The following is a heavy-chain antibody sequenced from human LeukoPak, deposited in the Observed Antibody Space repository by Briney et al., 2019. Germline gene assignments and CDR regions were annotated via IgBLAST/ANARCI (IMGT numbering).Heavy chain of an antibody. CDR1: GGSISTSSHY. CDR3: ARQGVGPSFRYYYYYYYMDV. Sequence: KPSETLSLTCTVSGGSISTSSHYWGWIRQSPGKGLEWIGTIYYVGSTYYNPSLKSRITMSIDTSTNQFSLNLTSVTAADTAVYYCARQGVGPSFRYYYYYYYMDVWGKGTTVIVSS. V-gene: IGHV4-39*01. D-gene: IGHD1-26*01. J-gene: IGHJ6*03. CDR2: IYYVGST.